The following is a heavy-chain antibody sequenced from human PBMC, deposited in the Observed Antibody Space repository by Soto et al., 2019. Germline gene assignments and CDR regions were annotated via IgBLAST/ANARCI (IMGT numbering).Heavy chain of an antibody. V-gene: IGHV3-23*01. CDR1: GFTFSPYA. CDR2: ISSSGAGT. CDR3: AKDNRCSSGVCYTSFDY. D-gene: IGHD2-8*01. J-gene: IGHJ4*02. Sequence: EVQLLESGGGLIQPGGSLRLSCTASGFTFSPYAMSWVRQAPGKGPEWVSTISSSGAGTYYADSVKGRFTISRDNSKNTLYLQMNSLRAEDTAVYYCAKDNRCSSGVCYTSFDYWGQGTLVTVSS.